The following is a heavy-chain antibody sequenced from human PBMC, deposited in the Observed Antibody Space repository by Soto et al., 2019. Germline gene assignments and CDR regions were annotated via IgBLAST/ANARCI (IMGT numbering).Heavy chain of an antibody. Sequence: QVQLVESGGGVVQPGRSLRLSCAASGFTFSSYGMHWVRQAPGKGLEWVAVIWYDGSNKYYADSVKGRLTISRDNSKNTLYLQMNSLRAEDTAVYYCARDPTRGSKGRYFQLWGQGTLVTVSS. D-gene: IGHD2-2*01. CDR1: GFTFSSYG. CDR2: IWYDGSNK. CDR3: ARDPTRGSKGRYFQL. J-gene: IGHJ1*01. V-gene: IGHV3-33*01.